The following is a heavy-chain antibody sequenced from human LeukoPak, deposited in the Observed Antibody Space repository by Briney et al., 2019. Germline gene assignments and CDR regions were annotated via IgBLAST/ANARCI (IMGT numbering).Heavy chain of an antibody. CDR1: GFTVSSNY. CDR3: ARDRNGGAFDF. V-gene: IGHV3-53*01. D-gene: IGHD4-23*01. Sequence: GGSLRLSCAASGFTVSSNYMSWVRQAPGKGLEWVSVIYSGGSTDYADSVKGRFTISRDNSKNTLYLQMNSLRPEDTAVYYCARDRNGGAFDFWGQGTLVTVSS. J-gene: IGHJ4*02. CDR2: IYSGGST.